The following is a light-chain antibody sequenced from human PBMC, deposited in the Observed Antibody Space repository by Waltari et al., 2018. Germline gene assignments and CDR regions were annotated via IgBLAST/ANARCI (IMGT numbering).Light chain of an antibody. CDR3: SSYTTSSAPGV. CDR2: EVS. Sequence: QSALTQPASVSGSPGQSLTLPCSGTDIDVGAYDFVSWYQQHPGKAPHLIIDEVSNRSSGISKRFSASKSCNTASLTISGLQAEDEADYYCSSYTTSSAPGVFGTGTRVTVL. CDR1: DIDVGAYDF. V-gene: IGLV2-14*01. J-gene: IGLJ1*01.